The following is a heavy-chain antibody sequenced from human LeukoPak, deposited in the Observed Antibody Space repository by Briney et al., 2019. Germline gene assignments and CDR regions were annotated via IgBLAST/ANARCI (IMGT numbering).Heavy chain of an antibody. CDR3: ARNQLLYLGWFDP. CDR1: GFTFSSYA. D-gene: IGHD2-2*02. J-gene: IGHJ5*02. Sequence: GGSLRLSCAASGFTFSSYAMHWVRQAPGKGLEWVAVISYDGSNKYYADSVKGRFTISRDNSKNTLYLQMNSLRAEDTAVYYCARNQLLYLGWFDPWRQGTLVTVSS. V-gene: IGHV3-30*04. CDR2: ISYDGSNK.